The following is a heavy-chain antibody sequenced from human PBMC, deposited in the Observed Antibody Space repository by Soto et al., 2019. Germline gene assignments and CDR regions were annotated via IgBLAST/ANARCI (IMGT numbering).Heavy chain of an antibody. J-gene: IGHJ6*02. CDR3: ARGYDFWSGLSPMGSYYYYGMDV. V-gene: IGHV4-31*03. CDR1: GVSISSGGYY. CDR2: IYYSGST. D-gene: IGHD3-3*01. Sequence: SETLSLTCTVSGVSISSGGYYWSWIRQHPGKGLEWIGYIYYSGSTYYNPSLKSRVTISVDTSKNQFSLKLSSVTAADTAVYYCARGYDFWSGLSPMGSYYYYGMDVWGQGTTVTVSS.